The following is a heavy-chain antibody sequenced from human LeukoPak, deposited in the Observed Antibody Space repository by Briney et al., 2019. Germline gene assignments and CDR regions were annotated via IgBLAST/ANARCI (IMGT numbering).Heavy chain of an antibody. V-gene: IGHV3-30*02. CDR3: ARDNSCGGDCYSVGFHY. CDR1: GFTFSSYG. Sequence: GGSLRLSCAASGFTFSSYGMHWVRQAPGKGLEWVAFIRYDGSNKYYADSVKGRFTISRDNSKNTLYLQMNSLRAEDTAVYYCARDNSCGGDCYSVGFHYWGQGTLVTVSS. J-gene: IGHJ4*02. D-gene: IGHD2-21*02. CDR2: IRYDGSNK.